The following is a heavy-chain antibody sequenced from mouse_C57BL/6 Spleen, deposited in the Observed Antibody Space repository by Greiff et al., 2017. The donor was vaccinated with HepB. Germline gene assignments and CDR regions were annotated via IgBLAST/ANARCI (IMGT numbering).Heavy chain of an antibody. J-gene: IGHJ4*01. CDR1: GYTFTDYY. CDR3: ARAVSSYYYAMDY. Sequence: EVQLQESGPVLVKPGASVKMSCKASGYTFTDYYMNWVKQSHGKSLEWIGVINPYNGGTSYNQKFKGKATLTVDKSSSTAYMELNSLTSEDSAVYYCARAVSSYYYAMDYWGQGTSVTVSS. CDR2: INPYNGGT. V-gene: IGHV1-19*01.